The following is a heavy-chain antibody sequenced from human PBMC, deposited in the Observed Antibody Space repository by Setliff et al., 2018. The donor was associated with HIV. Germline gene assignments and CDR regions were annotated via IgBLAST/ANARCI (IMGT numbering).Heavy chain of an antibody. Sequence: PSETLSLTCAVYGDSFIGYYWTWIRQSPGKGLEWIGYISYSGSTNYNPSLKSRVTISVDKSKNQFSLKLSSVTAADTAVYYCASSNNFWSGLDYWGQGTLVTVSS. CDR2: ISYSGST. D-gene: IGHD3-3*01. CDR1: GDSFIGYY. J-gene: IGHJ4*02. V-gene: IGHV4-59*12. CDR3: ASSNNFWSGLDY.